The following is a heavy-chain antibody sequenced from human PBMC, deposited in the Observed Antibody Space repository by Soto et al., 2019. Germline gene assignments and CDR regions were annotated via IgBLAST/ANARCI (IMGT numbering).Heavy chain of an antibody. V-gene: IGHV3-66*01. CDR3: ARDIFGGSYDFWH. CDR1: GFTVNNIF. Sequence: EVQVVESGGGLVQPGGSLRLSCAVSGFTVNNIFMTWVRQAPGKGLEWVSVISSDGSTYYADSVKGRFTISRDNSKNTLFLEMRSLRAGDTAVYYCARDIFGGSYDFWHGGQGTLGTVSS. D-gene: IGHD3-3*01. J-gene: IGHJ4*02. CDR2: ISSDGST.